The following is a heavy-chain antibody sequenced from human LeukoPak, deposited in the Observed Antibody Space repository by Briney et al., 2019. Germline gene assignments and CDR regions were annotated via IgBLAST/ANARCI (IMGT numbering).Heavy chain of an antibody. V-gene: IGHV3-30*04. Sequence: GRSLRLSCAASGFTFSNYAMHWVRQAPGKGLEWVAVISYDGSNKYYADSVKGRFTISRDNSKNTLYLQMDSLRPEDTAVYYCAMGVSSSWYLDYWGQGTLVTVSS. CDR1: GFTFSNYA. J-gene: IGHJ4*02. CDR3: AMGVSSSWYLDY. CDR2: ISYDGSNK. D-gene: IGHD6-13*01.